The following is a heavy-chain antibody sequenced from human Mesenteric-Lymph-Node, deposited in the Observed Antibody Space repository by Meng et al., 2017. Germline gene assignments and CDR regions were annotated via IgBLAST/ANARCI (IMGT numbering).Heavy chain of an antibody. V-gene: IGHV4-61*02. CDR3: ARFQPGSGNYRAFDI. D-gene: IGHD3-10*01. CDR1: GGSISSGNYF. Sequence: SETLSLTCTVSGGSISSGNYFWTWIRQPAGKGLEWIGRISTRGTTNCSPSLKSRVTFSVDASKNQFSLKLSSMTAADTAVYCCARFQPGSGNYRAFDIWGQGTVVTVSS. CDR2: ISTRGTT. J-gene: IGHJ3*02.